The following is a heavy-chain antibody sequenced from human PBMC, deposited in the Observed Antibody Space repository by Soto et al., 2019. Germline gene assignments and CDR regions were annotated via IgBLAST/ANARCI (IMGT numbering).Heavy chain of an antibody. CDR1: GFNFADYA. V-gene: IGHV3-9*01. CDR2: INWNGESA. CDR3: AKDSDLGGSDFRPKYGMDV. D-gene: IGHD3-3*01. J-gene: IGHJ6*02. Sequence: GGSLRLSCAVSGFNFADYAMHWVRQGPGKGLEWVSGINWNGESAGYADSVRGRFSISRDNAKNSLHLQMNSVTVEDTALYYCAKDSDLGGSDFRPKYGMDVCGQGTTVTVSS.